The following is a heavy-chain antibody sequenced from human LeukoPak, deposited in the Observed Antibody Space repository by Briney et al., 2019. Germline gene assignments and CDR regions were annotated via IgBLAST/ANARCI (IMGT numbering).Heavy chain of an antibody. CDR3: ATTRRLPLLGFDS. CDR1: GWPFSTHV. V-gene: IGHV1-8*01. D-gene: IGHD2-15*01. J-gene: IGHJ5*01. CDR2: VNPNSGTA. Sequence: GASVKVSCKASGWPFSTHVINWVRPSTGQGLEWLGWVNPNSGTAGYAQKFPGRVAMTRDSSISTAYLELNSLRSEDTAVYFCATTRRLPLLGFDSWGQGTLVTVSS.